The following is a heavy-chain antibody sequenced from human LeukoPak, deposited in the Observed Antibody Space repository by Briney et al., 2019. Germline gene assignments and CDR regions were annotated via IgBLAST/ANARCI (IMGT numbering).Heavy chain of an antibody. D-gene: IGHD1-26*01. CDR3: ARGGGATEHAGAFDI. J-gene: IGHJ3*02. Sequence: KPSETLSLTCTVSGGSINRYYWSWIRQPPGKELEFLGYIYYSGSTDYNPSLKSRVTISLDTSKNQFSLKLSSVTAADTAGYYCARGGGATEHAGAFDIWGQGTMVTVSS. CDR2: IYYSGST. CDR1: GGSINRYY. V-gene: IGHV4-59*01.